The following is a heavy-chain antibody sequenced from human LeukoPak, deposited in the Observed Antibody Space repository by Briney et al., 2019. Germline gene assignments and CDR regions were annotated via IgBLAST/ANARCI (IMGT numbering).Heavy chain of an antibody. Sequence: GGSLRLSCTASGFTLTNYGIQWVRQAPGKGLEWVAFIGYDGTTKYFGASVKGRFTISRDTSKNTVYLQMNTLRLADTAVYYCAKDVRGYGHRYFDHWGQGTLVTVSS. CDR3: AKDVRGYGHRYFDH. J-gene: IGHJ4*02. CDR1: GFTLTNYG. V-gene: IGHV3-30*02. CDR2: IGYDGTTK. D-gene: IGHD5-12*01.